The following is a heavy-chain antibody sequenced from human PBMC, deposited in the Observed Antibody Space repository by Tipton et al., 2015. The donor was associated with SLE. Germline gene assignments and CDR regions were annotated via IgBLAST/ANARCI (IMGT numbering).Heavy chain of an antibody. D-gene: IGHD1-26*01. CDR1: GGSMSSYY. CDR2: IHYIGGT. CDR3: ARVGGSIGWNFDL. V-gene: IGHV4-59*08. Sequence: TLSLTCTVSGGSMSSYYWSWIRQPPGKGLEWIGNIHYIGGTNYNSSLKSRITISLDTSKNQISLKLRSVNAADTAMYYCARVGGSIGWNFDLWGRGALISVSS. J-gene: IGHJ2*01.